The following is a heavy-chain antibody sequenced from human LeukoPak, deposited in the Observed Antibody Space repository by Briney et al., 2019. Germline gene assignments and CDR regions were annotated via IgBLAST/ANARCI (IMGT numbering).Heavy chain of an antibody. D-gene: IGHD2-21*02. CDR2: IKQDGSEK. V-gene: IGHV3-7*01. CDR3: ARGDLIVVVTAIADY. J-gene: IGHJ4*02. Sequence: PGGSLRLSCAASGFTFSSYWMSWVRQAPGKGLEWVANIKQDGSEKYYVDSVKGRFTISRDNAKNSLYLQMNSLRAEDTAVYYCARGDLIVVVTAIADYWGQGTLVTVSS. CDR1: GFTFSSYW.